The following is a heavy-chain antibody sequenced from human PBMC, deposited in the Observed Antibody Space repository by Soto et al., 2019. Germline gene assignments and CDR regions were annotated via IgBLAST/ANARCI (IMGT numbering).Heavy chain of an antibody. D-gene: IGHD2-15*01. CDR1: GGTFSSYT. CDR2: IIPILGIA. V-gene: IGHV1-69*02. J-gene: IGHJ4*02. CDR3: ARVGEYCSGGSCYSGFDY. Sequence: QVQLVQSGAEVKKPGSSVKVSCKASGGTFSSYTISWVRQAPGQGLEWMGRIIPILGIANYAQKFQGRVTTTADKSTSTAYMERSSLRSYDTAVYCWARVGEYCSGGSCYSGFDYWGQGTLVTVSS.